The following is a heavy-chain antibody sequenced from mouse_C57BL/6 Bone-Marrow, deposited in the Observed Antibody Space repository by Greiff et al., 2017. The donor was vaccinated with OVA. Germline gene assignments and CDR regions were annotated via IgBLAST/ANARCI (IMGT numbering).Heavy chain of an antibody. CDR1: GFTFSSYG. Sequence: EVQGVESGGDLVKPGGSLKLSCAASGFTFSSYGMSWVRQTPDKRLEWVGTISSGGSYTYYPDSVKGRFTISRDNAKNTPYLQMSRLKSEDTAMYYCARWSVHLRSAYYFDYWGQGTTLTVSS. J-gene: IGHJ2*01. V-gene: IGHV5-6*01. D-gene: IGHD1-1*01. CDR2: ISSGGSYT. CDR3: ARWSVHLRSAYYFDY.